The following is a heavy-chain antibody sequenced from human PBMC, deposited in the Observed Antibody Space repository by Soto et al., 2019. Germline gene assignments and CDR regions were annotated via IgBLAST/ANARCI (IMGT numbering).Heavy chain of an antibody. CDR2: IYYSGST. Sequence: SETLSLTCTVSGGSISSYYWSWIRQPPGKGLEWIGYIYYSGSTNYNPSLKSRVTISVDTSKNQFSLKLSSVTAADTAVYYCARGYCSSTSCKNYYYYYGMDVWGQGTTVTVSS. V-gene: IGHV4-59*01. CDR3: ARGYCSSTSCKNYYYYYGMDV. CDR1: GGSISSYY. J-gene: IGHJ6*02. D-gene: IGHD2-2*01.